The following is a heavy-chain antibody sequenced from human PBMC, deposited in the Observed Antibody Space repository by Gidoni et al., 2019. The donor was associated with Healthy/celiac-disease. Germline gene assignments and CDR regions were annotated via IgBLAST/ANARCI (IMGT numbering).Heavy chain of an antibody. Sequence: EVQLVESGGGLVQPGRSLRLSCTASGFTFGDYAMSWFRQAPGKGLEWVGFIRSKAYGGTTEYAASVKGRFTISRDDSKSIAYLQMNSLKTEDTAVYYCTREAELLWFGELYWFDPWGQGTLVTVSS. CDR2: IRSKAYGGTT. CDR3: TREAELLWFGELYWFDP. D-gene: IGHD3-10*01. CDR1: GFTFGDYA. J-gene: IGHJ5*02. V-gene: IGHV3-49*03.